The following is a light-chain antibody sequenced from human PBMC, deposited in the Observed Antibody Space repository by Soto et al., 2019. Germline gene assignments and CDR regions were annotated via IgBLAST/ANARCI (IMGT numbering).Light chain of an antibody. Sequence: DIQMTQSPSSLSASVGDTITITCRASQTIRKYLNWYQQKPGKAPNLLIYATSSLQTGVPPRFSGSGSGTDFTLGISSLQPEDVATYYGQPTYTPPQTFGQGTKVQVK. CDR2: ATS. V-gene: IGKV1-39*01. J-gene: IGKJ1*01. CDR3: QPTYTPPQT. CDR1: QTIRKY.